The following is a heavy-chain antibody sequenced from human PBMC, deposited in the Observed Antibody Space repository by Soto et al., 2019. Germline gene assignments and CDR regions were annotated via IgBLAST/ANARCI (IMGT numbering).Heavy chain of an antibody. Sequence: QVRLVQSGAEVKKPGASVKVSCKASGYIFTNYYIHWVRQAPGQGLEWMAIINPNGGSTNCAQEFQGRITLTSDTSTSTVYMDLSSMTSEDTAVYYCARELYSGDKWGQGTPVTVSS. CDR3: ARELYSGDK. CDR1: GYIFTNYY. V-gene: IGHV1-46*01. D-gene: IGHD2-21*01. CDR2: INPNGGST. J-gene: IGHJ4*02.